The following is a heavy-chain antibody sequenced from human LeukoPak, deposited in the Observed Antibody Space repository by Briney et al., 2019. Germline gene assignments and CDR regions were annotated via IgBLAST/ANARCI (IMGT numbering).Heavy chain of an antibody. CDR1: GFTFSSYE. D-gene: IGHD3-16*01. CDR3: ADGGAHDY. CDR2: INHSGST. V-gene: IGHV4-34*08. J-gene: IGHJ4*02. Sequence: LRLSCAASGFTFSSYEMNWVRQPPGKGLEWIGEINHSGSTNYNPSLKSRVTTSVDTSKNQFSLKLSSVTAADTAVYYCADGGAHDYWGQGTLVTVSS.